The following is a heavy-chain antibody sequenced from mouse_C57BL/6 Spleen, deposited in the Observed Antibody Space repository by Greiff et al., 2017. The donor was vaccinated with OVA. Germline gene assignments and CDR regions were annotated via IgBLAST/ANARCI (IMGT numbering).Heavy chain of an antibody. CDR2: IDPSDSYT. CDR1: GYTFTSYW. V-gene: IGHV1-59*01. J-gene: IGHJ4*01. D-gene: IGHD1-1*01. Sequence: QVQLQQPGAELVRPGTSVKLSCKASGYTFTSYWMHWVKQRPGQGLEWIGVIDPSDSYTNYNQKFKGKATLTVDTSSSTAYMQLSSLTSEDSAVYYCARSIITTVESAHYYAMDYWGQGTSVTVSS. CDR3: ARSIITTVESAHYYAMDY.